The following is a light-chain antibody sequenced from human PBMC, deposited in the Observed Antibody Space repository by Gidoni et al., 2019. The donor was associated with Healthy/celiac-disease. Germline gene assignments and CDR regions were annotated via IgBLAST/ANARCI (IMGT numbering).Light chain of an antibody. CDR2: GAS. V-gene: IGKV3-15*01. Sequence: EIMITQPPATLSVSPVERATLSCRERQSVSSNLAWYQQKTGQAPRILSYGASTRATGIPARFSGSGYGTELTLTISSLQSEDFEVYYCQQYNNWRRTFXQXTKVEIK. CDR1: QSVSSN. CDR3: QQYNNWRRT. J-gene: IGKJ1*01.